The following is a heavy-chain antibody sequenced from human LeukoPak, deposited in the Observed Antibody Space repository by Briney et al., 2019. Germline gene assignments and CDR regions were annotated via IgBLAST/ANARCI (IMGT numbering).Heavy chain of an antibody. J-gene: IGHJ4*02. CDR3: ANWARGCSGGSCYLFDY. Sequence: GGSLRLSCAASDFTFSTCAMSWVRQAPGKGLEWVSSISDSGTSAYFADSVKGRFTISRDNSKNMLFLQMDRLRAEDTAIYYCANWARGCSGGSCYLFDYWGRGTLVTVSS. V-gene: IGHV3-23*01. D-gene: IGHD2-15*01. CDR1: DFTFSTCA. CDR2: ISDSGTSA.